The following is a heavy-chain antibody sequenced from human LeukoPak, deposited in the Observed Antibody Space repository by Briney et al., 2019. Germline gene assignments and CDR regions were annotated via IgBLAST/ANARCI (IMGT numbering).Heavy chain of an antibody. CDR1: GGSISSGDYY. CDR2: IYYSGST. CDR3: ARDGSSSWMGYFQH. J-gene: IGHJ1*01. Sequence: SETLSLTCTVSGGSISSGDYYWSWIRQPPGKGLEWIGYIYYSGSTYYNPSLKSRVTISVDTSKNQFSLKLSSVTAADTAVYYCARDGSSSWMGYFQHWGQGTLVTVSS. V-gene: IGHV4-30-4*01. D-gene: IGHD6-13*01.